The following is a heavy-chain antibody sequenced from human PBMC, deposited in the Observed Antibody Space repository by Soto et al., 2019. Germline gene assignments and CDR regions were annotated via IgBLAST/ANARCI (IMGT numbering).Heavy chain of an antibody. CDR2: IYYSGST. D-gene: IGHD4-4*01. CDR3: ARGNTTSNLDY. CDR1: GGSISSSSYY. V-gene: IGHV4-39*01. Sequence: SETLSLTCTVSGGSISSSSYYWGWIRQPPGKGLEWIGSIYYSGSTYYNPSLKSRVTISVDTSKNQFSLKLSSVTAADTAVYYCARGNTTSNLDYWGQGTLVTVSS. J-gene: IGHJ4*02.